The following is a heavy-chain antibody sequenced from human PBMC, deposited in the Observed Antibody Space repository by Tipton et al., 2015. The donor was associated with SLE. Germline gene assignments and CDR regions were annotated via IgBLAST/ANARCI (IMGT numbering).Heavy chain of an antibody. J-gene: IGHJ4*02. CDR2: IYSGGST. CDR3: ARDRPETGDERAFDY. D-gene: IGHD7-27*01. Sequence: SLRLSCAASGFTVSSNYMSWVRQAPGKGLEWVSVIYSGGSTYYADSVKGRFTISRDNSKNTLYLQMNSLRSEDTAVYYCARDRPETGDERAFDYWGQGTLVTVSS. CDR1: GFTVSSNY. V-gene: IGHV3-53*05.